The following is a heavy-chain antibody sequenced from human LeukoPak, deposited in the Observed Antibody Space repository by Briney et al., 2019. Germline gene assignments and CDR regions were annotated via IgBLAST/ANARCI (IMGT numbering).Heavy chain of an antibody. D-gene: IGHD1-26*01. CDR1: GDSVSSNSAA. V-gene: IGHV6-1*01. Sequence: SQTLSLTCAISGDSVSSNSAAWNWIRQSPSRGLEWLGRTYYRSKWYYHYAVSVKSRITINSDTSRNQFSLQLNSVTPEDTAVYFCARTRDLGPDYWGQGSLVTVSS. CDR2: TYYRSKWYY. CDR3: ARTRDLGPDY. J-gene: IGHJ4*02.